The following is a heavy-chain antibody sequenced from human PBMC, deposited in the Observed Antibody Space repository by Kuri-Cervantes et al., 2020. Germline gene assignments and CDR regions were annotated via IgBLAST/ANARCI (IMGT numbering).Heavy chain of an antibody. J-gene: IGHJ3*02. D-gene: IGHD4-17*01. V-gene: IGHV3-74*01. CDR1: GFTFSSYW. CDR2: INSDGSST. CDR3: ARALNDYGRRGALDI. Sequence: GALRLSCAASGFTFSSYWMHWVRQAPGKGLVWVSRINSDGSSTSYADSVKGRFTISRDNAKNTLYLQMNSLRAEDTAVYYCARALNDYGRRGALDIWGQGTMVTVSS.